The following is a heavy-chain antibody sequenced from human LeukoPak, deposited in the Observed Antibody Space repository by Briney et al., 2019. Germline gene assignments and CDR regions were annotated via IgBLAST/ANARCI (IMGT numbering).Heavy chain of an antibody. CDR1: GFTFSSYG. J-gene: IGHJ6*03. Sequence: PGRSLRLSCAASGFTFSSYGMHWVRQAPGKGLEWVAVIWYDGSNKYYADSVKGRFTISRDNSKNTLYLQMNSLRAEDTAVYYCAKDQAHQGGYDISVMDVWGKGTTVIVSS. CDR2: IWYDGSNK. D-gene: IGHD3-9*01. V-gene: IGHV3-33*06. CDR3: AKDQAHQGGYDISVMDV.